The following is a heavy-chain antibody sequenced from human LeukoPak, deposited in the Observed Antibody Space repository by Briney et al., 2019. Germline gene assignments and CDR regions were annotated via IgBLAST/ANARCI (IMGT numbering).Heavy chain of an antibody. D-gene: IGHD2-2*02. CDR3: AREHLYCSSTSCYTSWFDP. CDR2: INHSGST. J-gene: IGHJ5*02. V-gene: IGHV4-34*01. CDR1: GGSISSYY. Sequence: PSETLSLTCTVSGGSISSYYWSWIRQPPGKGLEWIGEINHSGSTNYNPSLKSRVTISVDTSKNQFSLKLSSVTAADTAVYYCAREHLYCSSTSCYTSWFDPWGQGTLVTVSS.